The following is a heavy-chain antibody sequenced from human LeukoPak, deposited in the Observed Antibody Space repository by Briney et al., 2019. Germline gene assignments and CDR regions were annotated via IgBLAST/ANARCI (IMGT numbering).Heavy chain of an antibody. CDR1: GGSISSYY. J-gene: IGHJ3*02. D-gene: IGHD2-8*01. CDR3: XXXXWXRDGGYYXXXXXLXXXXI. V-gene: IGHV4-59*01. Sequence: SETLSLTCTVSGGSISSYYWSWIRQPPGKGLEWIGYINYSGSTNYNPSLKSRVTISVDTSKNQFSLKVSSVTAADTAVYYCXXXXWXRDGGYYXXXXXLXXXXIXGQGTMVTVSS. CDR2: INYSGST.